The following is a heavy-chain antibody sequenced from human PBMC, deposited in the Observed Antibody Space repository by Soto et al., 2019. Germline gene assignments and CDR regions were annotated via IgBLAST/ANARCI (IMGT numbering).Heavy chain of an antibody. CDR1: GFTFNTW. CDR3: ATLGLQQAF. Sequence: GGSLRLSCAASGFTFNTWMHWVRQAPGEGLVWVSSIDSDGSITSYADSVKGRFTISRVNAKNTLYLQMNSLRAEDTAVYYCATLGLQQAFWGQGTLVTVSS. D-gene: IGHD2-21*02. J-gene: IGHJ4*02. V-gene: IGHV3-74*01. CDR2: IDSDGSIT.